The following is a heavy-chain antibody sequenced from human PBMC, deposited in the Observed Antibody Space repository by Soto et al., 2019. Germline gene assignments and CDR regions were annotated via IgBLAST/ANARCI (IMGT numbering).Heavy chain of an antibody. CDR3: ATCYGNAWYPY. Sequence: QVQLQESGPGLVTPSETLSLICTFSGDSVTSNYLTWIRQSPGKGLEWIGYMHYTGISHYSPSLKSRPTLSVDRSKNHFTLQLPSVTAADTAIYYCATCYGNAWYPYWGQGTQVTVSS. D-gene: IGHD5-18*01. CDR1: GDSVTSNY. V-gene: IGHV4-59*02. CDR2: MHYTGIS. J-gene: IGHJ4*02.